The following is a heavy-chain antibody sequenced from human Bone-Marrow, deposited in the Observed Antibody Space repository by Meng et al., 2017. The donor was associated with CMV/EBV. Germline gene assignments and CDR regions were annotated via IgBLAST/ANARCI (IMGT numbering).Heavy chain of an antibody. V-gene: IGHV1-69*02. CDR1: TFSSYT. CDR2: IIPILGIA. Sequence: TFSSYTISWVRQAPGQGLEWMGRIIPILGIANYAQKFQGRVTITADKSTSTAYMELSSLRSEDTAVYYCARVSSDSSGYYGGWWFDPWGQGTLVTVSS. CDR3: ARVSSDSSGYYGGWWFDP. D-gene: IGHD3-22*01. J-gene: IGHJ5*02.